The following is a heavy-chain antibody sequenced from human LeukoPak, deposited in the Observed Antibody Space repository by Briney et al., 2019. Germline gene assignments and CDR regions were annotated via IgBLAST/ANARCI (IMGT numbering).Heavy chain of an antibody. CDR3: AKVFFSGSYYAASDY. J-gene: IGHJ4*02. V-gene: IGHV3-30*18. D-gene: IGHD1-26*01. Sequence: QPGGCLRLSCAASGFTFSTYGMHWVRQAPGRGLEWVAVISYDGSNKYYADSVRGRFTISRDNSKNTLYLQMNSLGAEDTAVYYCAKVFFSGSYYAASDYWGQGTLVTVSS. CDR1: GFTFSTYG. CDR2: ISYDGSNK.